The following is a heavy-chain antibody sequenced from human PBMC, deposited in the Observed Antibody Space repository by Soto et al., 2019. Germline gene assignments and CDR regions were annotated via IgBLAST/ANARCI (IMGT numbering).Heavy chain of an antibody. CDR3: AMDTRTSLDL. CDR2: TTNNPNSYTT. V-gene: IGHV3-72*01. J-gene: IGHJ5*02. Sequence: DVQLVESGGGVVQPGGSLRLSCTGSGFKFRAHCMDWVRQAPGKGLEWISLTTNNPNSYTTAYAASVKGRFSVSIDDFKASLYLQMGSLKTEETDVYYCAMDTRTSLDLWGQGTLVTVSS. D-gene: IGHD5-18*01. CDR1: GFKFRAHC.